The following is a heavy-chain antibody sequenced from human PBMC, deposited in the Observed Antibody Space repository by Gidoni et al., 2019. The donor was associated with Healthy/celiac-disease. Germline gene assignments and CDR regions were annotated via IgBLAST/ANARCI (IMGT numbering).Heavy chain of an antibody. CDR1: GFTFRNAW. D-gene: IGHD3-22*01. Sequence: EVQLVESGGGLINLGGSLGLSCAASGFTFRNAWMTWVRQAPGKGLEWVGRIKSKSDGGAIDYAAPVKGRFTVSRDDSRNTLYLQMNSLKAEDTAVYYCTTDRYYDSSGYFRYYWGQGTLVTVSS. V-gene: IGHV3-15*07. CDR2: IKSKSDGGAI. J-gene: IGHJ4*02. CDR3: TTDRYYDSSGYFRYY.